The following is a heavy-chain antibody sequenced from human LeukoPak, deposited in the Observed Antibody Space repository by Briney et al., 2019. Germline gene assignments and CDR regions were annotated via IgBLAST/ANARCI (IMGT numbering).Heavy chain of an antibody. CDR1: GGPFTGYF. CDR3: AKAYSSSSRDSSDV. CDR2: INHGGSI. J-gene: IGHJ3*01. V-gene: IGHV4-34*01. Sequence: SETLSLTCAVYGGPFTGYFWSWIRQPPGNGLEWIGEINHGGSINYNPSLKSRATISRDTSKNQFSLNLYSVTAPDTAVYYCAKAYSSSSRDSSDVWGPGTMVTVSS. D-gene: IGHD6-6*01.